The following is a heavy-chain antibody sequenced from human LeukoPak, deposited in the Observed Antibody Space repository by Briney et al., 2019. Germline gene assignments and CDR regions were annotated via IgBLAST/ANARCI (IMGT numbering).Heavy chain of an antibody. CDR2: ISSSSSAI. CDR1: GFTFSDYS. D-gene: IGHD1-26*01. J-gene: IGHJ4*02. CDR3: ASRVGALDY. V-gene: IGHV3-48*01. Sequence: GGSLRLSCVASGFTFSDYSMNWARQAPGKGLEWVSHISSSSSAISYAGSAKGRFTISRDNAKNSLFLQMDSLRADDTAVYYCASRVGALDYWGQGTLVTVSS.